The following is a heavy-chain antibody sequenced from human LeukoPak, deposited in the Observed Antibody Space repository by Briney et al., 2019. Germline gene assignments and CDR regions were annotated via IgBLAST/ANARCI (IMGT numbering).Heavy chain of an antibody. V-gene: IGHV4-59*01. Sequence: SETLSLTCTVSGGSISSYYWSWIRQPPGKGLEWIGYIYYSGSTNYNPSLKSRVTISVDTSKNQFSLKLSSVTAADTAVYYCARGRYSSSPRGAKYYYYYMDVWGKGTTVTVSS. CDR1: GGSISSYY. J-gene: IGHJ6*03. D-gene: IGHD6-6*01. CDR3: ARGRYSSSPRGAKYYYYYMDV. CDR2: IYYSGST.